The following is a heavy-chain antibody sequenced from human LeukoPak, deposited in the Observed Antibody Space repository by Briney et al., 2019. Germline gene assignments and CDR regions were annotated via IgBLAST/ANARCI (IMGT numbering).Heavy chain of an antibody. V-gene: IGHV4-31*03. CDR1: GGSISSGGYY. CDR2: IYYSGST. D-gene: IGHD3-16*01. CDR3: ARGRGGRPFDY. J-gene: IGHJ4*02. Sequence: NPSETLSLTCTVSGGSISSGGYYWSWIRQHPGKGLEWIGYIYYSGSTNYNPSLKSRVTISVDTSKNQFSLKLSSVTAADTAVYYCARGRGGRPFDYWGQGTLVTVSS.